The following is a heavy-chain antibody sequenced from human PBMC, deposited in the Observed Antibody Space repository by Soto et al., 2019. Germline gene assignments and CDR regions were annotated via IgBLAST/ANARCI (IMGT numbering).Heavy chain of an antibody. J-gene: IGHJ3*02. CDR2: ISYDGSNK. V-gene: IGHV3-30-3*01. Sequence: GGSLRLSCAASGFTFSSYAMHWVRQAPGKGLEWVAVISYDGSNKYYADSVKGRFTISRDNSKNTLYLQMNSLRAEDTAVYYRASLLGYCSGGSCYADFDIWGQGTMVTVSS. CDR1: GFTFSSYA. D-gene: IGHD2-15*01. CDR3: ASLLGYCSGGSCYADFDI.